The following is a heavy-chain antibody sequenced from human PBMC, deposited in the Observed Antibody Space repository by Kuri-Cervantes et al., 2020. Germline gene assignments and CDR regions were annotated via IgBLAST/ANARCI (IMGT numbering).Heavy chain of an antibody. D-gene: IGHD3-10*01. Sequence: LSLTCAASGFTFSSYAMHWVRQAPGKGLEWVAVISYDGSNKYYADSVKGRFTISRDNSKNTLYLQMNSLRAEDTAVYYCARESYGSGSPTNYWGQGTLVTVSS. CDR3: ARESYGSGSPTNY. CDR1: GFTFSSYA. CDR2: ISYDGSNK. J-gene: IGHJ4*02. V-gene: IGHV3-30-3*01.